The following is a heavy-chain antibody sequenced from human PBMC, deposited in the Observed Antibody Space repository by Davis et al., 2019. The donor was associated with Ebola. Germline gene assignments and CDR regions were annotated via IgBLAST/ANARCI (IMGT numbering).Heavy chain of an antibody. CDR3: ARHRVTAAILDLVWFDP. D-gene: IGHD2-2*01. Sequence: MPSETLSLTCTVSGGSISSSSYYWGWIRQPPGKGLEWIGSIYYSGSTYYNPSLKSRVTITVDTSKTQFSLKLSSVTAADTAVYYCARHRVTAAILDLVWFDPWGQGTLVTVSS. V-gene: IGHV4-39*01. J-gene: IGHJ5*02. CDR1: GGSISSSSYY. CDR2: IYYSGST.